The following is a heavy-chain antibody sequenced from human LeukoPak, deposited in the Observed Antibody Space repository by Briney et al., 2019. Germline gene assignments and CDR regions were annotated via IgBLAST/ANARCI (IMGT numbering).Heavy chain of an antibody. CDR2: IYTSGST. CDR1: GGSISNYY. V-gene: IGHV4-4*07. J-gene: IGHJ4*02. CDR3: ARTPIYYYDNSGYYN. Sequence: PSETLSLTCTVSGGSISNYYWSWIRQPAGKGLEWIGLIYTSGSTNYNPSLKSRVTMSVDTSKNQFSLKLSSVTAADTAVYFYARTPIYYYDNSGYYNWGQGTLVTVSS. D-gene: IGHD3-22*01.